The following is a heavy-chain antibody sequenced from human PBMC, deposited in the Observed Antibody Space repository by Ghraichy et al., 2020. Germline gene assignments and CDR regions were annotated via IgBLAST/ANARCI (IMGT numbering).Heavy chain of an antibody. J-gene: IGHJ6*02. V-gene: IGHV1-24*01. D-gene: IGHD6-6*01. Sequence: ASVKVSCKVSGYTLTELSMHWVRQAPGKGLEWMGGFDPEDGETIYAQKFQGRVTMTEDTSTDTAYMELSSLRSEDTAVYYCATSYSSSSVRHRDYYYYGMDVWGQGTTVTVSS. CDR2: FDPEDGET. CDR3: ATSYSSSSVRHRDYYYYGMDV. CDR1: GYTLTELS.